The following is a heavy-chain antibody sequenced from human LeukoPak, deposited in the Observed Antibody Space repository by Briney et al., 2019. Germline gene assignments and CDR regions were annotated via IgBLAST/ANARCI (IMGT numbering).Heavy chain of an antibody. D-gene: IGHD6-13*01. Sequence: AAVRVSSKASGYTFTADYMHGGRQAPEEGRGRGGWINPNSGGTNYAQKFQGWVTMTRDTSISTAYMELSRLRSDDTAVYYCARVRGQQLVGDYWGQGTLVTVSS. V-gene: IGHV1-2*04. CDR3: ARVRGQQLVGDY. CDR1: GYTFTADY. CDR2: INPNSGGT. J-gene: IGHJ4*02.